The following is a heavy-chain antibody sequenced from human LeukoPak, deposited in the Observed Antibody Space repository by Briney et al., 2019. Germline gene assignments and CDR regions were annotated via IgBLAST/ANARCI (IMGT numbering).Heavy chain of an antibody. CDR2: ISYDGSNK. Sequence: PGGSLRLSCAASGFTFSSYGMHWVRQAPGKGLEWVAVISYDGSNKYYADSVKGRFTISRDNSKNTLYLQMNSLRAEDTAVYYCAKEERGYSYRYYMDVWGKGTTVTVSS. CDR1: GFTFSSYG. D-gene: IGHD5-18*01. V-gene: IGHV3-30*18. J-gene: IGHJ6*03. CDR3: AKEERGYSYRYYMDV.